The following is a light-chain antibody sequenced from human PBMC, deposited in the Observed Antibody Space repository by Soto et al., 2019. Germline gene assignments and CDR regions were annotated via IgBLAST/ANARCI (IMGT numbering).Light chain of an antibody. Sequence: AIQLTQSPSSLSASVGDRVTITCRASQGISSALAWYQQKAGKAPKLLFSDASSLESGVPSRFSGSGSGTDFSLSISSLQPVDFATYDCQQFNSYPFTFGPGTKVDIK. CDR2: DAS. CDR1: QGISSA. CDR3: QQFNSYPFT. V-gene: IGKV1-13*02. J-gene: IGKJ3*01.